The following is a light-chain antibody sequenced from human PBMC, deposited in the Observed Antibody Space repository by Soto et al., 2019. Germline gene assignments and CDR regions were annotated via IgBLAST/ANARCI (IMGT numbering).Light chain of an antibody. CDR1: SSDVGKYDF. J-gene: IGLJ2*01. Sequence: QSVLTQPPSASGAPGQTVTISCTGTSSDVGKYDFVSWYQQHLGKAPKLLIYEVTKRPSGVPDRFSGSKSGNTASLTISGLQAEDEADDYCSSFVLVNKLAVLFGAGTKLTVL. CDR3: SSFVLVNKLAVL. V-gene: IGLV2-8*01. CDR2: EVT.